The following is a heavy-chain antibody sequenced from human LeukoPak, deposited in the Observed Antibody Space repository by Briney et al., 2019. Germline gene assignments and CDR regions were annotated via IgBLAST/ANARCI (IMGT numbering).Heavy chain of an antibody. Sequence: GGSLGLSCAASGSTFSSFAMNWVRQAPGKGLEWVSIISGSGDTTHYTDSVKGRFTVSRDNSKNTLYLQMNSRRAEDTAVYYCARDYYDSSGYSAEWFDPWGQGTLVTVSS. V-gene: IGHV3-23*01. D-gene: IGHD3-22*01. CDR2: ISGSGDTT. J-gene: IGHJ5*02. CDR1: GSTFSSFA. CDR3: ARDYYDSSGYSAEWFDP.